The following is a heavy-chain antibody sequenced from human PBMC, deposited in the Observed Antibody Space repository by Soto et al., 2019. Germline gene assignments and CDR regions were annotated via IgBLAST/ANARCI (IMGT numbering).Heavy chain of an antibody. V-gene: IGHV4-39*01. CDR1: GGSTSSGDYY. D-gene: IGHD4-4*01. J-gene: IGHJ5*02. CDR3: ARHPSNFWFDP. Sequence: SETLSLTCTVSGGSTSSGDYYWSWIRQPPGKGLEWIGSIYYSGNTYYNPSLKSRVTVSVDTSKNQFSLKLSSVTAADTAVYYCARHPSNFWFDPWGQGTLVTVSS. CDR2: IYYSGNT.